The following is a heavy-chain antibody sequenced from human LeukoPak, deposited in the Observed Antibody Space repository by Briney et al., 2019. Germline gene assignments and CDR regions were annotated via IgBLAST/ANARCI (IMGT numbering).Heavy chain of an antibody. CDR3: AVTLLWFGELLDQFDY. CDR1: GGSFSGYY. J-gene: IGHJ4*02. Sequence: SETLSLTCAVYGGSFSGYYWSWIRQPPGKGLEWIGEINHSGSTNYNPSLKSRVTISVDTSKNQFSLELSSVTAADTAVYYCAVTLLWFGELLDQFDYWGQGTLVTVSS. V-gene: IGHV4-34*01. D-gene: IGHD3-10*01. CDR2: INHSGST.